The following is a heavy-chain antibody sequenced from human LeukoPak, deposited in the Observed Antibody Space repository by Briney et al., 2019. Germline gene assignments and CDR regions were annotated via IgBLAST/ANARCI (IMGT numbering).Heavy chain of an antibody. CDR3: ARYYDSSGYNWFDP. V-gene: IGHV4-4*07. CDR2: IYTSGST. CDR1: GGSISSYY. J-gene: IGHJ5*02. Sequence: SETLSLTCTVSGGSISSYYWSWIRQPAGKGLEWIGRIYTSGSTNYNPSFKSRVTMSVDTSKNQFSLKLSSVTAADTAVYYCARYYDSSGYNWFDPWGQGTLVTVSS. D-gene: IGHD3-22*01.